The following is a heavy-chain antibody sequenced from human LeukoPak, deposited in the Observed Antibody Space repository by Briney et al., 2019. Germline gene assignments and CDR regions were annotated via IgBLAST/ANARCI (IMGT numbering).Heavy chain of an antibody. Sequence: GGSLRLSCAASGFTFSSYGMHWVRQAPGKGLEWVAVISYDGSNKYYADSVKGRFTISRDNSKNTLYLQMNSLRAEGTAVYYCAKDLSRSGSYYYFDYWGQGTLVTVSS. CDR3: AKDLSRSGSYYYFDY. V-gene: IGHV3-30*18. CDR1: GFTFSSYG. CDR2: ISYDGSNK. D-gene: IGHD3-10*01. J-gene: IGHJ4*02.